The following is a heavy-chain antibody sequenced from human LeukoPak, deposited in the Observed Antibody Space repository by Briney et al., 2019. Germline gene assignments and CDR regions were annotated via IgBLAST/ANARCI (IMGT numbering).Heavy chain of an antibody. Sequence: SETLSLTCTVSGGPISSGNYYWSWIRQPAGKGLEWIGRIYSSGNTDSNPSLKGRVTISIDTSKNQFSLRLSSVTAADTAVYYCAREVVWTGYPYYFDYWGQGTLVTVSS. CDR3: AREVVWTGYPYYFDY. V-gene: IGHV4-61*02. CDR2: IYSSGNT. CDR1: GGPISSGNYY. J-gene: IGHJ4*02. D-gene: IGHD3/OR15-3a*01.